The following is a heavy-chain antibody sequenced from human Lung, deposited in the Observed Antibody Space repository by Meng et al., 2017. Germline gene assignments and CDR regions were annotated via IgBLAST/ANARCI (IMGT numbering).Heavy chain of an antibody. CDR1: GGSFSDYY. D-gene: IGHD4-11*01. Sequence: QQWGAGLVKPSDTLSRTCVVSGGSFSDYYWSWIRQPPGKGREWIGEINHSGSTNYNPSLESRATISVDTSRNNLSLKLSSVTAADSAVYYCARGPTTMAHDLDYWGQGTLVTVSS. V-gene: IGHV4-34*01. CDR2: INHSGST. J-gene: IGHJ4*02. CDR3: ARGPTTMAHDLDY.